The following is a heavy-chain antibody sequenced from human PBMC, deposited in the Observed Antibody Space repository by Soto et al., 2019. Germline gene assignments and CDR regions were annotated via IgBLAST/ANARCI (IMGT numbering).Heavy chain of an antibody. CDR1: GGSISSSNW. D-gene: IGHD3-10*01. CDR3: ARLYPTRSYYYGSGRKYNWFDP. Sequence: PSETLSLTCAVSGGSISSSNWWSWVRQPPGKGLEWIGEIYHSGSTYYNPSLKSRVTISVDTSKNQFSLKLSSVTAADTAVYYCARLYPTRSYYYGSGRKYNWFDPWGQGTLVTVSS. J-gene: IGHJ5*02. V-gene: IGHV4-4*02. CDR2: IYHSGST.